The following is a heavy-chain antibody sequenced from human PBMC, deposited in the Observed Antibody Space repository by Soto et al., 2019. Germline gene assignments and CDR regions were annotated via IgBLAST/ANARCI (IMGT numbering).Heavy chain of an antibody. J-gene: IGHJ5*01. CDR2: IYSGGST. Sequence: EVQLVESGGGLIQPGGSLRLSCAAAGFTVSSNYMTWVRQAPGKGLEWVSVIYSGGSTYYTDSVKGRFTISSDTSKNTLYLQMNSLRGEDTAVYYCARGFNWLDFWGQGTLVTVSS. CDR3: ARGFNWLDF. CDR1: GFTVSSNY. V-gene: IGHV3-53*01.